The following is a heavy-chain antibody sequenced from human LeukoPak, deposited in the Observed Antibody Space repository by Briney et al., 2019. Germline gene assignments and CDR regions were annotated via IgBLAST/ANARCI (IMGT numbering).Heavy chain of an antibody. D-gene: IGHD5-18*01. V-gene: IGHV3-21*01. CDR1: GFTFSSYS. CDR3: ARGVDTAMVPAEFFDY. Sequence: GGSLRLSCAASGFTFSSYSMNWVRQAPGKGLEWVSSISSSSYIYYADSVKGRFTISRDNAKNSLYLQMNSLRAEDTAVYYCARGVDTAMVPAEFFDYWGQGTLVTVSS. CDR2: ISSSSYI. J-gene: IGHJ4*02.